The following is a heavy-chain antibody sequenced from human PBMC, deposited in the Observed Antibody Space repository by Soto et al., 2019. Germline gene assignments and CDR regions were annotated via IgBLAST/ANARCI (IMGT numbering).Heavy chain of an antibody. CDR3: AREGSPLLQTGMDV. Sequence: GRSLKLSCAAPGFCFGSYSMTCVRQASGKGLEWVSYISSSNRTINYADSVKGRFIISRDNAKNSLYLQMHSLRDEDTAVYYYAREGSPLLQTGMDVWGQGTTVTVSS. CDR2: ISSSNRTI. V-gene: IGHV3-48*02. J-gene: IGHJ6*02. CDR1: GFCFGSYS.